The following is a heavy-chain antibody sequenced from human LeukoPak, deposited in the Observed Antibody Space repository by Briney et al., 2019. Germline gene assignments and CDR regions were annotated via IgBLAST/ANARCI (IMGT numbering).Heavy chain of an antibody. CDR3: PRHNYYDIPPYYYYYMDV. Sequence: ASVTVSCKASGYTFPSYDIIWVRQATGQGLEWMGWMSPNRGNTGYAQKFQGRVTMTRNTSISTAYMELSSLRSEDTAVYYGPRHNYYDIPPYYYYYMDVWGKGTTVTVSS. V-gene: IGHV1-8*01. CDR2: MSPNRGNT. D-gene: IGHD3-22*01. J-gene: IGHJ6*03. CDR1: GYTFPSYD.